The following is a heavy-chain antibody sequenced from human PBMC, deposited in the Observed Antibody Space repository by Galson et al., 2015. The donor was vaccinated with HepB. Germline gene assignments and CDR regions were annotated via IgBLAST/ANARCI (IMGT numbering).Heavy chain of an antibody. CDR3: AKASPVLGPTIGGFDL. J-gene: IGHJ3*01. CDR2: ISGSGDRT. V-gene: IGHV3-23*01. Sequence: SLRLSCAAFGFTSSSYGMGWVRQAPGKGLEWVSLISGSGDRTYYADSVKGRFTISRDNSKNTLYLQVNSLRAEDTALYYCAKASPVLGPTIGGFDLWGQGTMVTVSS. CDR1: GFTSSSYG. D-gene: IGHD5-24*01.